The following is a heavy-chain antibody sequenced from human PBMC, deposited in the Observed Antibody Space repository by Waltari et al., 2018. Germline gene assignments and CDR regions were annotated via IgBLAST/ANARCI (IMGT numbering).Heavy chain of an antibody. D-gene: IGHD3-22*01. Sequence: QVQLVQSGAEVKKPGASVKVSCKASGYTFTSYDINWVRQATGQGLEWMGWMNPNSGNTGYAQKFQGRVTITRNTSISTAYMELSSLRSEDTAVYYCARPRYPYYDSSGYSPRTLDAFDIWGQGTMVTVSS. V-gene: IGHV1-8*03. CDR3: ARPRYPYYDSSGYSPRTLDAFDI. J-gene: IGHJ3*02. CDR2: MNPNSGNT. CDR1: GYTFTSYD.